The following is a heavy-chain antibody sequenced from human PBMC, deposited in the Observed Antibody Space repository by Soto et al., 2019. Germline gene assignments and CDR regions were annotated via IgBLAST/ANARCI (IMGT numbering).Heavy chain of an antibody. CDR1: GFTVNTNY. J-gene: IGHJ4*01. D-gene: IGHD3-16*01. CDR3: VSRIPSWVFDY. Sequence: GGSLRLSCLVSGFTVNTNYMYWVRQAPGRGLEWVSAMYSGGDIHYAVSVKGRFTISRDTSENTLYLRMDKLRVEDTAVYFCVSRIPSWVFDYWGQGTLVTVSS. V-gene: IGHV3-53*01. CDR2: MYSGGDI.